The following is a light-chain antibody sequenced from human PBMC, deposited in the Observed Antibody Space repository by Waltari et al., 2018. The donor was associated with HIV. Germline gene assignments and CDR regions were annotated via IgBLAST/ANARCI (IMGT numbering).Light chain of an antibody. V-gene: IGLV2-23*02. J-gene: IGLJ2*01. CDR1: SSDVGGYNL. CDR3: CAYAGSTTYVI. CDR2: EVS. Sequence: QSALTQPASVSGSPGQSITISCTGTSSDVGGYNLVSWYQQHPGQAPKLKIYEVSKRPSGVSKRFSGSKSGNTASLTISGLQAEDEADYYCCAYAGSTTYVIFGGGTKLTVL.